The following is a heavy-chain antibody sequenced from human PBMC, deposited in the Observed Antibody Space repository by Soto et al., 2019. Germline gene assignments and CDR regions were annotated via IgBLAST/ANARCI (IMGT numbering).Heavy chain of an antibody. D-gene: IGHD2-15*01. CDR1: GFTFTSSA. Sequence: GASVKVSCKASGFTFTSSAVQWVRQARGQRLEWIGWIVVGSGNTNYAQKFQERVTITRDMSTSTAYMELSSLRSEDTAVYYCAAVPDVYCSGGSCYPEGIDYWGQGTLVTVSS. CDR3: AAVPDVYCSGGSCYPEGIDY. CDR2: IVVGSGNT. J-gene: IGHJ4*02. V-gene: IGHV1-58*01.